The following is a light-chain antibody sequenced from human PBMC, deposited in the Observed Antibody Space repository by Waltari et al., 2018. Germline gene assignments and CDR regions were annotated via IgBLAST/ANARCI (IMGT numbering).Light chain of an antibody. CDR1: QTASSSY. CDR3: QQYGSTPLFT. Sequence: EIVLTQSPGTLSLSPGERATLSCRASQTASSSYLAWYQQKPGQAPRLLIYNVSNRTTGIPDRFIGSGSGTDFTLTISRLEPEDSAVYYCQQYGSTPLFTFGPGTKVDIK. V-gene: IGKV3-20*01. J-gene: IGKJ3*01. CDR2: NVS.